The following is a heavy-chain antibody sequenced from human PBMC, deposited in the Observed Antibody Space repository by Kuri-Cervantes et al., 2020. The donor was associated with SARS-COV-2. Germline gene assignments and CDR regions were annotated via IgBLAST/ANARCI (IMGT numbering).Heavy chain of an antibody. V-gene: IGHV4-31*11. CDR2: IYYSGST. D-gene: IGHD3-10*01. CDR3: ARETYAGYYGSGSYYNSHWFDP. CDR1: GGSISSGGYS. J-gene: IGHJ5*02. Sequence: SETLSLTCAVSGGSISSGGYSWSWIRQHPGKGLEWIGYIYYSGSTYYNPSLKSRVTISVDTSKNQFSLKLSSVTAADTAVYYCARETYAGYYGSGSYYNSHWFDPWGQGTLVTVSS.